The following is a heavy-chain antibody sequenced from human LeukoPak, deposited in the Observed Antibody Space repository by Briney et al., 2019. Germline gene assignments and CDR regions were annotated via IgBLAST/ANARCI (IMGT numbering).Heavy chain of an antibody. J-gene: IGHJ6*02. CDR1: GFTFSSYA. Sequence: GGSLRLSCAASGFTFSSYAMSWVRQAPGKGLEWVSAISGSGGSTYYADSVKGRFTISRDNSKNTLYLQMNSLRAEDTAVYYCAKDLNRDTAVDLYGYYYYGMDVWGQGTTVTVSS. V-gene: IGHV3-23*01. D-gene: IGHD5-18*01. CDR3: AKDLNRDTAVDLYGYYYYGMDV. CDR2: ISGSGGST.